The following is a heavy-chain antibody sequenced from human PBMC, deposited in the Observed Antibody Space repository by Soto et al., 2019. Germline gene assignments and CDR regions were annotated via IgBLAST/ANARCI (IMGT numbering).Heavy chain of an antibody. CDR1: GFMFSAYW. CDR2: IHGDGGKI. Sequence: PVGSLRLSCAASGFMFSAYWMSWVRQAPGKGLEWVANIHGDGGKIYYVDSVKGRFTISRDNAKRSLYLQMNSLRAEDTAVYYCARDGQYGDWADFDYWGQGTLVTVSS. V-gene: IGHV3-7*01. J-gene: IGHJ4*02. D-gene: IGHD4-17*01. CDR3: ARDGQYGDWADFDY.